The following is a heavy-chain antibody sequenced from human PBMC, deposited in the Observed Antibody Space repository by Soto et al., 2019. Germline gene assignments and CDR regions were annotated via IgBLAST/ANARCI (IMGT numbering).Heavy chain of an antibody. CDR1: GFTFSNQW. J-gene: IGHJ4*02. D-gene: IGHD2-15*01. V-gene: IGHV3-7*01. CDR3: VRDAAWSFDY. Sequence: EMQLVESGGGLVQPGGSLRLSCAASGFTFSNQWMSWVRQAPGKGLEWVVKLNEDGSEKSYVDSVKGRFTISRDNARNSLYLQMDGLRAEDTAVYHCVRDAAWSFDYWGQGTLVTVSS. CDR2: LNEDGSEK.